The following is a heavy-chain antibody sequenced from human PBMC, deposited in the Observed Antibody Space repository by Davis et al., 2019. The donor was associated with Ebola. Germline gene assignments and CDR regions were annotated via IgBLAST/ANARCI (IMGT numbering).Heavy chain of an antibody. Sequence: GESLKISCAVSGFTFSNYHMSWVRQAPGKGLEWVSSISATSTYVYYADSMKGRFSISRDNSKNTLYLQMNSLRAEDTAVYYCAIANRGPVADTGDYWGQGTLVTVSS. CDR3: AIANRGPVADTGDY. CDR2: ISATSTYV. D-gene: IGHD6-19*01. CDR1: GFTFSNYH. V-gene: IGHV3-21*04. J-gene: IGHJ4*02.